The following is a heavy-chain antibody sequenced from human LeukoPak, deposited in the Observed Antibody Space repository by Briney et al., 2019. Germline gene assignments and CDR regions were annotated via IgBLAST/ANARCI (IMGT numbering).Heavy chain of an antibody. V-gene: IGHV3-48*03. CDR2: ISSSVTTI. CDR3: ARVRGCTNGVCHDAFDI. D-gene: IGHD2-8*01. CDR1: GFTFSTYE. J-gene: IGHJ3*02. Sequence: SLRLSCAPSGFTFSTYEMNWVRQAPRKGLEWVSYISSSVTTIYYAGSVKGRFTISRDNAKNSLYLQMNSVRAEDTAVYFCARVRGCTNGVCHDAFDIWGQGTVVTVSS.